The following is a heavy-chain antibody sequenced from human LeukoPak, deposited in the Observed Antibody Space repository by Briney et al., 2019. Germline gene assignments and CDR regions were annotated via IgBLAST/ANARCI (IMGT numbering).Heavy chain of an antibody. CDR2: IYYSGST. V-gene: IGHV4-59*01. Sequence: SETLSLTCPVSGGSISSYYWSWIRQPPGKGLEWIGYIYYSGSTNYNPSLKSRVTISVDTSKNQFSLKLSSVTAADTAVYYCARGDPSTGEYNWFDPWGQGTLVTVSS. J-gene: IGHJ5*02. CDR1: GGSISSYY. CDR3: ARGDPSTGEYNWFDP. D-gene: IGHD3-16*01.